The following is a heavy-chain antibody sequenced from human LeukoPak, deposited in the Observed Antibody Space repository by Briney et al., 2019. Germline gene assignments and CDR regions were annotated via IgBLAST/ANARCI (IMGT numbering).Heavy chain of an antibody. CDR1: GYTFTGYY. CDR2: INPNSGGT. Sequence: ASVRVSCKASGYTFTGYYMHSVPQAPGQGLEWMGWINPNSGGTNYAQKFQGRVTMTRDTSISTAYMELSRLRSDDTAVYYCAGGWEYVDYWGQGSLVAVSS. CDR3: AGGWEYVDY. D-gene: IGHD1-26*01. J-gene: IGHJ4*02. V-gene: IGHV1-2*02.